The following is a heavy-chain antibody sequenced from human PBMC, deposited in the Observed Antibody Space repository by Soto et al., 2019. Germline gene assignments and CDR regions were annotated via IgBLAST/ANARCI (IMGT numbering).Heavy chain of an antibody. D-gene: IGHD3-22*01. V-gene: IGHV3-48*01. CDR3: GSSASPDAY. J-gene: IGHJ4*02. Sequence: EVQLVESGGGLVQPGGSLRLSCVASGFIFNSYSMNWVRQAPGKGLEWISYINSGSTSVFYADSVKGRFTISRDNAKISLYLQMNSLRAEDTAVYYCGSSASPDAYWGQGTLVTVSS. CDR1: GFIFNSYS. CDR2: INSGSTSV.